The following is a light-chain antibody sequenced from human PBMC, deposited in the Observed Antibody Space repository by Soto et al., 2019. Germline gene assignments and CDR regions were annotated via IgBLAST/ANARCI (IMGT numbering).Light chain of an antibody. J-gene: IGLJ1*01. CDR2: EVT. Sequence: QSVLTQPASVSGSPGQSITIFCTGTSGDIGSYNRVSWYQQHPGKAPKLIIYEVTDRPSGVSNRFSGSKSGNTASLTISGLKAEEEAEYYCSSYTNINTRACVFGTGTKVTVL. CDR3: SSYTNINTRACV. CDR1: SGDIGSYNR. V-gene: IGLV2-14*01.